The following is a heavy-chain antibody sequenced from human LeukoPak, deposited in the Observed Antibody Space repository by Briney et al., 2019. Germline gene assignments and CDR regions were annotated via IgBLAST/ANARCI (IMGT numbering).Heavy chain of an antibody. CDR2: INPNTGDT. Sequence: ASVKVSCNTSGYTFIAYYVHWVRQAPGQGLEWMGWINPNTGDTTYAQQFQGRVTMTRDTSLSTVYMELSSLRSDDTAVYYCARVVFDGSISRRFDSWGQGTQVAVFS. D-gene: IGHD3-3*02. CDR3: ARVVFDGSISRRFDS. CDR1: GYTFIAYY. V-gene: IGHV1-2*02. J-gene: IGHJ4*02.